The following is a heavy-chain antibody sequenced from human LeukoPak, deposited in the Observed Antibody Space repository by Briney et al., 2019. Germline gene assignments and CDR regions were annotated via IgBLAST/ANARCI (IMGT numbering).Heavy chain of an antibody. J-gene: IGHJ4*02. V-gene: IGHV3-23*01. CDR3: AKGGYDYVEVAYFDY. Sequence: GGSMRLSCAASGFTFSNYAMNWVRQAPGKGLEWVSTIIGSSGSTFYADSVKGRFTISKDTSKNTLYLHMSSLRADDTAVYYCAKGGYDYVEVAYFDYWGQGTLVTVSS. CDR1: GFTFSNYA. CDR2: IIGSSGST. D-gene: IGHD5-12*01.